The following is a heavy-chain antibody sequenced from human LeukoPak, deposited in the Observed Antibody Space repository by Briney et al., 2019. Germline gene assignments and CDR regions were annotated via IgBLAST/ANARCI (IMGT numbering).Heavy chain of an antibody. CDR2: IYYSGST. Sequence: SETLSLTCTVSGASVSSGGYYWSWLRQPPGKGLEWIGYIYYSGSTNYNPSLKSRVTISVDTSKNQFSLKVSSVTAADTAVYYCGRRGSSGQSFDDGGKGTLGTVSS. CDR1: GASVSSGGYY. J-gene: IGHJ4*02. CDR3: GRRGSSGQSFDD. V-gene: IGHV4-61*08. D-gene: IGHD3-10*01.